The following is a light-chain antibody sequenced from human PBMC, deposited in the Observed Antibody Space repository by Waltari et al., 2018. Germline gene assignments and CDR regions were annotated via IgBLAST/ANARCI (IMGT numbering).Light chain of an antibody. V-gene: IGKV3-11*01. CDR3: QQRGDWSRT. CDR1: QSVSSN. Sequence: EIVLTQSPATLSLSPGERATLSCRASQSVSSNLAWYQQKPGQAPRLLIYDASNRATGIPARFSGSGSGTDFTLTICSLEPEDFAVYYCQQRGDWSRTFGPGTKVEIK. J-gene: IGKJ3*01. CDR2: DAS.